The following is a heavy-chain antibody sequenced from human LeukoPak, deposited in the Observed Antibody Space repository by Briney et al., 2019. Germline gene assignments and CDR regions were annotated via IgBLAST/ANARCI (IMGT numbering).Heavy chain of an antibody. D-gene: IGHD6-19*01. CDR1: GGSINSYY. J-gene: IGHJ5*02. CDR2: IYFSGST. Sequence: SETLSLTCTVSGGSINSYYRSWVRQPPGKGLEWIGYIYFSGSTNYNPSLKSRVTISIDTSKKQFSLKLSSVTAADTAVYYCARSIAVAGNWFDPWGQGTLVTVSS. V-gene: IGHV4-59*08. CDR3: ARSIAVAGNWFDP.